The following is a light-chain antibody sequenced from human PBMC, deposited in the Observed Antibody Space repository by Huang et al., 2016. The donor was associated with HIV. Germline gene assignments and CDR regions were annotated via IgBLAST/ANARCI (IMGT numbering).Light chain of an antibody. CDR3: QERIQWPRLT. Sequence: EIVLTQSPATLSLSPGERATPSCRASQNVTDSFAWYRQKPGQAPSLLIYRAANRATGTPARFSGSGSGTDFTLTISSLEPEDFAIYYCQERIQWPRLTFGGGTRVDIK. CDR1: QNVTDS. J-gene: IGKJ4*01. CDR2: RAA. V-gene: IGKV3-11*01.